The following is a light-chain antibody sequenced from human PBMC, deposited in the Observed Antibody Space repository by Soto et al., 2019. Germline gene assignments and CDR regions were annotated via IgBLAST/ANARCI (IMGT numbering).Light chain of an antibody. CDR3: LQHNTYPYT. CDR2: ETS. V-gene: IGKV1-17*03. J-gene: IGKJ2*01. CDR1: QDISRF. Sequence: PMTQSPSAMSASVGDRVTIACRASQDISRFVAWFQHKPGRAPERLIYETSNLQPGVPSRFSGSGSGTEFTLAISGLQPEDFATYYCLQHNTYPYTFGQGTKVDIK.